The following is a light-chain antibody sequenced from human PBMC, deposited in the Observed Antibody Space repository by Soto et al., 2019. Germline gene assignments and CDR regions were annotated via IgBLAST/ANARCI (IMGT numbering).Light chain of an antibody. V-gene: IGKV3-15*01. CDR2: GAS. CDR3: QQYNNWPPIT. J-gene: IGKJ5*01. CDR1: QSVSSN. Sequence: EIVMTQSPATLSMSPGERATLSCRASQSVSSNLAWYQQKRGQAPRLLIYGASTRATGIPVRFSGSGSGTEFTLTISSLQSEDFAVYYCQQYNNWPPITFGQGTRLEIK.